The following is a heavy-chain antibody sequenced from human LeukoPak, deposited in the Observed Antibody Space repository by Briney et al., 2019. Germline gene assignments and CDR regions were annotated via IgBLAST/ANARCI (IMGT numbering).Heavy chain of an antibody. Sequence: GGSLRLSCAASGFTFSSYAMHWVRQAPGKGLEWVAVTSYDGSNKYYADSVKGRFTISRDNSKNTLYLQMNSLRAEDTAVYYCARDLPDYGDPVPFDYWGQGTLVTVSS. V-gene: IGHV3-30-3*01. CDR3: ARDLPDYGDPVPFDY. J-gene: IGHJ4*02. CDR2: TSYDGSNK. CDR1: GFTFSSYA. D-gene: IGHD4-17*01.